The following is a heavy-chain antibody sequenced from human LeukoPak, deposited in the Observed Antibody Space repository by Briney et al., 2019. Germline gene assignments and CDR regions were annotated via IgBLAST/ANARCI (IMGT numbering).Heavy chain of an antibody. CDR3: ARQRRYCSGDSCYQRTFDF. CDR2: IRQDGSEK. V-gene: IGHV3-7*01. Sequence: GGSLRLSCAASGFIFSNYWMSWVRQAPGKGLEWVANIRQDGSEKYYVDSVKGRFTISRDNAKNSVYMQMNSLRAEDTAVYSCARQRRYCSGDSCYQRTFDFWGQGTLVTVSS. J-gene: IGHJ4*02. CDR1: GFIFSNYW. D-gene: IGHD2-15*01.